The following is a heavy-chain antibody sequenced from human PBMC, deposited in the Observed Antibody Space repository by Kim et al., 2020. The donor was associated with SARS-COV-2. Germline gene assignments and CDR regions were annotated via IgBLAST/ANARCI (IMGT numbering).Heavy chain of an antibody. CDR1: GGSISSSSYY. Sequence: SETLSLTCTVSGGSISSSSYYWGWIRQPPGKGLEWIGSIYYSGSTYYNPSLKSRVTISVDTSKNQFSLKLSSVTAADTAVYYCARAHSSGYYVFGRNFDYWGQGTLVTVSS. V-gene: IGHV4-39*01. J-gene: IGHJ4*02. CDR3: ARAHSSGYYVFGRNFDY. D-gene: IGHD3-22*01. CDR2: IYYSGST.